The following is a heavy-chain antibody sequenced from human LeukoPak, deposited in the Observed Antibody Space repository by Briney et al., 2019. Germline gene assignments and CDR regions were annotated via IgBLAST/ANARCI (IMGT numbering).Heavy chain of an antibody. Sequence: GASVKVSCKASGGTFSSYAISWVRQAPGQGLEWMGGIIPIFGTANYAQKFQGRVTITADKSTSTAYMELSSLRSEDTAVYYCAKYNSGSYYGYWGQGTLVTVSS. J-gene: IGHJ4*02. V-gene: IGHV1-69*06. D-gene: IGHD1-26*01. CDR3: AKYNSGSYYGY. CDR2: IIPIFGTA. CDR1: GGTFSSYA.